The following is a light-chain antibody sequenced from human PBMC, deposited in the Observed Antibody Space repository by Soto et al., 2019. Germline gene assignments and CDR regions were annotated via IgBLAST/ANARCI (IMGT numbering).Light chain of an antibody. V-gene: IGKV3-15*01. CDR1: QSVSSN. J-gene: IGKJ4*01. CDR2: VAS. CDR3: QQYNKWPLT. Sequence: EIVMTQSAGILSESPGDRATLSFRASQSVSSNLAWYQQKPGQAPRLLIYVASTRATGIPARFSGSGSGTEFTLTISSLQSEDFAVYYCQQYNKWPLTFGGGTKVEIK.